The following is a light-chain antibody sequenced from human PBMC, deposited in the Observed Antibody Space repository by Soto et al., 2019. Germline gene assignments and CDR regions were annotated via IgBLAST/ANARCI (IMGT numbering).Light chain of an antibody. J-gene: IGKJ3*01. Sequence: EIVLTQSPGTLSLSPGERATLSCRASQTVSSTYLTWYQQKHGQAPSLLIFGASIWATGIPDRFSGSGSGTDFTLTIHSLEPEDCAVYFCLLYVSSPLFPLGPRTKVHIK. CDR2: GAS. CDR3: LLYVSSPLFP. CDR1: QTVSSTY. V-gene: IGKV3-20*01.